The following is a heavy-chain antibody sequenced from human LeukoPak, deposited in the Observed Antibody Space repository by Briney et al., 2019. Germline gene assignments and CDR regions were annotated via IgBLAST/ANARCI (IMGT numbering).Heavy chain of an antibody. V-gene: IGHV4-4*07. CDR1: GGSITNYY. CDR3: VRVSRIDYGANPEGDV. D-gene: IGHD4/OR15-4a*01. Sequence: PSETLSLTCTISGGSITNYYWNWIRQPAGKGLEWIGRKSVSGHTNYRSSLESRVTMAVATTKNQFSLRLTSVTTADTAVYYCVRVSRIDYGANPEGDVWGKGITVIVSS. CDR2: KSVSGHT. J-gene: IGHJ6*04.